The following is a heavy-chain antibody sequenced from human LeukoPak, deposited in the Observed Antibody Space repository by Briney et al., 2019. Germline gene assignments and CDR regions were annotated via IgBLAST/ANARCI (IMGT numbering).Heavy chain of an antibody. CDR2: ISYDGSDE. J-gene: IGHJ4*02. V-gene: IGHV3-30*04. CDR1: GFRFRNYA. D-gene: IGHD2-21*01. Sequence: PGGSLRLSCAASGFRFRNYAMHWVRQAPGKGLEWVALISYDGSDEYYAESVKGRFTVSRDNSNNTLYLQMNSLRPEDTAVYYCASFPSWLVAIIKDYWGQGTLVTVSS. CDR3: ASFPSWLVAIIKDY.